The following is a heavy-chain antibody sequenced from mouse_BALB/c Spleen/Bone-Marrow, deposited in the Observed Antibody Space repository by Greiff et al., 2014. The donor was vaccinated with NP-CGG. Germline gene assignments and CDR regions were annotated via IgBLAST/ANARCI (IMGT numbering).Heavy chain of an antibody. Sequence: QVQLKESGPGLVQPSQSPSITCTVSGFSLTSYGVHWVRQSPGKGLEWLGVIWGGGSTDYNAAFISRLSISKDNSKSQVFFKMNSLQADDTAIYYCARKRTGTYTMDYWGQGTSVTVSS. CDR2: IWGGGST. CDR3: ARKRTGTYTMDY. J-gene: IGHJ4*01. CDR1: GFSLTSYG. D-gene: IGHD4-1*01. V-gene: IGHV2-4-1*01.